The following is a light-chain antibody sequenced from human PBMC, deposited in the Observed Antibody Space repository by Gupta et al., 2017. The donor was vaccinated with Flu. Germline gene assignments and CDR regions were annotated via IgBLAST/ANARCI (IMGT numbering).Light chain of an antibody. V-gene: IGKV3-11*01. Sequence: ETVLTQSPATLSLSPGERATLSCRASQSVSTYLAWYQQKPGQAPRLLIYDASNRATGIPTRFSGSGSGTDFTLTSSGREAEDVAVYYWQQRCNLLTFGGGTKVEIK. CDR1: QSVSTY. CDR3: QQRCNLLT. J-gene: IGKJ4*01. CDR2: DAS.